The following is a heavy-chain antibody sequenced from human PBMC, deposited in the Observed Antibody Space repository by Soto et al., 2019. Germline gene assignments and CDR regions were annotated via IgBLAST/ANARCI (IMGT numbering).Heavy chain of an antibody. Sequence: ESGGGLVQPGGSLRLSCAASGFTFSSYSMHWVRQAPGKGLEWVSYISGSSSTIYYADSVRGRFTISRDDAKKSLYLQMNSLRDEDTAVYYCARADLDDSWYTGYFQRWGQGTLVTVSS. CDR2: ISGSSSTI. J-gene: IGHJ1*01. V-gene: IGHV3-48*02. CDR1: GFTFSSYS. CDR3: ARADLDDSWYTGYFQR. D-gene: IGHD6-13*01.